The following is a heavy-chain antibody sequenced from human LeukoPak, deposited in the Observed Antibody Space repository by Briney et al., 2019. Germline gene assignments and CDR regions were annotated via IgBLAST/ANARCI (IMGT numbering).Heavy chain of an antibody. CDR3: AGSSSSSGYYTYYFDY. D-gene: IGHD6-6*01. CDR2: IYYSGST. CDR1: GGSISSGGYS. V-gene: IGHV4-30-4*07. Sequence: TLSLTCAVSGGSISSGGYSWSWIRQPPGKGLEWIGYIYYSGSTYYNPSLKSRVTISVDTSKNQFSLKLSSVTASDTAVYYCAGSSSSSGYYTYYFDYWGQGTLVTVSS. J-gene: IGHJ4*02.